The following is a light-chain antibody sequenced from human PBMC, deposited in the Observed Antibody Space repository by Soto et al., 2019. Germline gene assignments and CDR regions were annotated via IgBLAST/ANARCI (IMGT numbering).Light chain of an antibody. CDR3: EHDGGSCI. V-gene: IGKV3-20*01. CDR2: NTS. Sequence: EIVLTQSPGTLSLSTGEGATVSCRVSQSINSKSLVWYQRKFGQAPRLLIYNTSSRATGIPDRFSGSGSGTDFALSNSRLEPEDFAVYYCEHDGGSCIVGPGTKVDIK. J-gene: IGKJ3*01. CDR1: QSINSKS.